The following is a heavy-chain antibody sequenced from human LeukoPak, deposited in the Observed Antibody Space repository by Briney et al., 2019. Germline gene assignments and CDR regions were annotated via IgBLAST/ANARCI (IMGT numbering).Heavy chain of an antibody. CDR1: GGSISSSSYY. J-gene: IGHJ4*02. CDR3: ARWDSTHQAFHY. CDR2: INYSGST. Sequence: PSETLSLTCTVSGGSISSSSYYWGWIRQPPGKGLEWIGSINYSGSTYYNPSLKSRVTISVDTSKNQFSLRLTSVTAADTAVYYCARWDSTHQAFHYWGQGTLVTVSS. V-gene: IGHV4-39*01. D-gene: IGHD1-26*01.